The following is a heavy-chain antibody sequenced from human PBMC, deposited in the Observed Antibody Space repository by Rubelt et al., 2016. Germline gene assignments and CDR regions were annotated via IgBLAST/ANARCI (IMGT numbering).Heavy chain of an antibody. Sequence: EVQLVESGGGLIQPGGSLRLSCAVSGFTVSSTYMTWVRQAPGKGLEWVSAISGSGGSTYYADSVKGRFTISRDNSKHTLYLQMNSLRAEDTAIYYWAKDRGGTWYSAFDSWGQGTMVTVSS. CDR2: ISGSGGST. CDR3: AKDRGGTWYSAFDS. D-gene: IGHD6-13*01. V-gene: IGHV3-23*04. J-gene: IGHJ3*02. CDR1: GFTVSSTY.